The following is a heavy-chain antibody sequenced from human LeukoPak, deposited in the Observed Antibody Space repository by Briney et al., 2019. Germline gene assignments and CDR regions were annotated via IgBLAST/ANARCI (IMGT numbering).Heavy chain of an antibody. CDR2: IYPGDSDT. CDR3: ARHIEGFGEPTPYYYYYMDV. V-gene: IGHV5-51*01. J-gene: IGHJ6*03. CDR1: GYSFTSYW. Sequence: GESLKISCKGSGYSFTSYWIGWVRQMPGKGLEWMGIIYPGDSDTRYSPSFQGQVTISADKSISTAYLQWSSLKASDTAMYYCARHIEGFGEPTPYYYYYMDVWGKGTTVTVSS. D-gene: IGHD3-10*01.